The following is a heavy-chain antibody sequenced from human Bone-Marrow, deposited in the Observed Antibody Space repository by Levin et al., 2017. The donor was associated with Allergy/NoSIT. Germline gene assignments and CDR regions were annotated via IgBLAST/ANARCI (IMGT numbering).Heavy chain of an antibody. Sequence: GESLKISCKASGYTFTSYGISWVRQAPGQGLEWMGWISAYNGNTNYAQKLQGRVTMTTDTSTSTAYMELRSLRSDDTAVYYCARVFRPRGESEMLGTINPDLAAPHRGYYYYGMDVWGQGTTVTVSS. CDR1: GYTFTSYG. CDR3: ARVFRPRGESEMLGTINPDLAAPHRGYYYYGMDV. V-gene: IGHV1-18*01. D-gene: IGHD6-13*01. J-gene: IGHJ6*02. CDR2: ISAYNGNT.